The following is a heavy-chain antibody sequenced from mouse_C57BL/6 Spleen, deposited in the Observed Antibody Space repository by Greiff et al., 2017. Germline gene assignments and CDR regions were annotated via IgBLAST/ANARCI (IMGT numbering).Heavy chain of an antibody. CDR1: GYTFTSYW. D-gene: IGHD1-1*01. CDR2: IHPNSGST. Sequence: QVQLQQPGAELVKPGASVKLSCKASGYTFTSYWMHWVKQRPGQGLEWIGMIHPNSGSTNYNEKFKSKATLTVDKSSSTAYMQRSSLTSEDSAVYYCAREGGSSPFAYWGQGTLVTVSA. J-gene: IGHJ3*01. CDR3: AREGGSSPFAY. V-gene: IGHV1-64*01.